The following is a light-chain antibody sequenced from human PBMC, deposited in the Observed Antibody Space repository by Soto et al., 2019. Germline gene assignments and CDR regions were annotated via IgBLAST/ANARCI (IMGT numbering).Light chain of an antibody. V-gene: IGKV3-15*01. J-gene: IGKJ3*01. CDR1: QSVSSN. Sequence: EIVMTQSPATLSVSPGERATLSCRASQSVSSNLAWYQQKPGQAPRLLIYGASTRATGIPARFSGSGSGTEFTLNISSLQSEDFAVYYCQQYNKWLPPFTFGPGTKVDIK. CDR3: QQYNKWLPPFT. CDR2: GAS.